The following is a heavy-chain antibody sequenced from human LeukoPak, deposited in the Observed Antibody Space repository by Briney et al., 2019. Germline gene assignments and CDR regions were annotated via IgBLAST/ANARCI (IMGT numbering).Heavy chain of an antibody. J-gene: IGHJ4*02. CDR3: ARGVDYYGV. D-gene: IGHD3-10*01. V-gene: IGHV4-39*01. CDR2: IYYDGRT. Sequence: SETLSLTCSVSGGSITNKNYYWGWIRQPPGKGLEWIGNIYYDGRTYYNPSLKSRVTISVDTSKNQFSLKVTSVTAADTAVYYCARGVDYYGVWGQGTLVTVSS. CDR1: GGSITNKNYY.